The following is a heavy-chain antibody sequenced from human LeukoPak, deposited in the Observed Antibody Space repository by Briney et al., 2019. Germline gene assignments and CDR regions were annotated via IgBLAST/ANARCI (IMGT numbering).Heavy chain of an antibody. CDR3: ARVRIQLWLSTYYYYGMDV. CDR2: IIPILGIA. J-gene: IGHJ6*02. CDR1: GGTFSSYA. D-gene: IGHD5-18*01. Sequence: SVKVSCKDSGGTFSSYAISWVRQAPGQGLEWMGGIIPILGIANYAQKFQGRVTITADKSTSTAYMELSSLRSEVTAVYYCARVRIQLWLSTYYYYGMDVWGQGTTVTVSS. V-gene: IGHV1-69*04.